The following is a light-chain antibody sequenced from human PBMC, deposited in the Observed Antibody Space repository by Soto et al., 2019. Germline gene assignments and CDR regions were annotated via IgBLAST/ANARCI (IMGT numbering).Light chain of an antibody. J-gene: IGLJ1*01. CDR2: VVS. Sequence: QSALTQPASVSGSPGQSITISCTGTSSDVGGYNYVSWYQQHPDKAPKLMYVVSNRPSGVSNRFSGSKSGNTASLTISGLQAEDEADYYCSSYTSSDTPYVFGTGTKLTVL. CDR3: SSYTSSDTPYV. CDR1: SSDVGGYNY. V-gene: IGLV2-14*01.